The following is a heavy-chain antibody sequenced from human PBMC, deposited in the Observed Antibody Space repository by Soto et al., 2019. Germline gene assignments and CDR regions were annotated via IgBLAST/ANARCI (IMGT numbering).Heavy chain of an antibody. CDR1: GFTFDDYA. CDR3: AKGGKWLRPKNFDY. Sequence: EVQLVESGGGLVQPGRSLRLSCAASGFTFDDYAMHWVRQAPGKGLEWVSGISWNSGSIGYADSVKGRFTISRDNAKNSLYLQTNSLRAEDTALYYCAKGGKWLRPKNFDYWGQGTLVTVSS. V-gene: IGHV3-9*01. J-gene: IGHJ4*02. CDR2: ISWNSGSI. D-gene: IGHD5-12*01.